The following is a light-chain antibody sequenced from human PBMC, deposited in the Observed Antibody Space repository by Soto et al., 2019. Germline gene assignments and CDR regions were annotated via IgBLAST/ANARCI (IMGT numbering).Light chain of an antibody. CDR1: HSVSSSY. J-gene: IGKJ5*01. V-gene: IGKV3-20*01. CDR2: GAS. Sequence: EIVLAHAPGTLSLSPGEMATLSCRAIHSVSSSYLAWYQQKPGQAPRLLIYGASSRATGIPDRFSGSGSGTDFTLTISRLEPEDFAVYYCQQYGSSPSVTFGQGTRLEIK. CDR3: QQYGSSPSVT.